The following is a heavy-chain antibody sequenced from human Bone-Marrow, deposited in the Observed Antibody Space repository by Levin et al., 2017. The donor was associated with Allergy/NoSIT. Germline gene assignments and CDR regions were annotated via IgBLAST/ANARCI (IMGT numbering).Heavy chain of an antibody. D-gene: IGHD1-26*01. CDR1: GFTFSSHG. CDR3: AKDRRAYSGSPDY. Sequence: LSLTCAVSGFTFSSHGMHWVRQAPGKGLEWVAVISYDGSNDYYADSVKGRFTISRDNSKNTVYLQMNSLRAEDTALYYCAKDRRAYSGSPDYWGQGTLVTVSS. CDR2: ISYDGSND. V-gene: IGHV3-30*18. J-gene: IGHJ4*02.